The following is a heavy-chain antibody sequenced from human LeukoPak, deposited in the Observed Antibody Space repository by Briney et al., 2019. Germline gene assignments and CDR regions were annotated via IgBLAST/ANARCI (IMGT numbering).Heavy chain of an antibody. D-gene: IGHD1-14*01. J-gene: IGHJ6*03. CDR1: GGSISSSSYY. CDR3: AREGREFDSTGSRYYYYYMDV. Sequence: SRTLSLTCTVSGGSISSSSYYWGWIRQPPGKGLEWIGSIYYSGSTYYNPSLKSRVTISVDTSKNQFSLKLSSVTAADTAVYYCAREGREFDSTGSRYYYYYMDVWGKGTTVTVSS. CDR2: IYYSGST. V-gene: IGHV4-39*07.